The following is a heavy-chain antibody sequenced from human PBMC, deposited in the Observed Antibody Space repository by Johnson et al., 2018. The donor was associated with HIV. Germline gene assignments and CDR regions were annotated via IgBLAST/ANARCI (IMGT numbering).Heavy chain of an antibody. V-gene: IGHV3-66*01. CDR1: GFTFSNVW. Sequence: VQLVESGGGLVQPGGSLRLSCVASGFTFSNVWMTWVRQAPGKGLEWVSLIYSGGSTYYADSVKGRFTISRDNSKNTLYLQMNSLRVEDTAVYYCASEVRGVLDIWGQGTMVTVSS. J-gene: IGHJ3*02. CDR3: ASEVRGVLDI. D-gene: IGHD3-10*01. CDR2: IYSGGST.